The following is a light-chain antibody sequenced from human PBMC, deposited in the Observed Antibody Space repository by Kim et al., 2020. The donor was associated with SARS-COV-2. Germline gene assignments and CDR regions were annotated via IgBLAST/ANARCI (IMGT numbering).Light chain of an antibody. V-gene: IGKV1-5*03. Sequence: SASVVDRVTITRRASQSISIWLAWYQQNPGKAPKLLIYKASSLESGVPSRFSGSGSGTEFTLTLSSLQPDDFATYYCQQYNSYPYTFGQGTKLEI. J-gene: IGKJ2*01. CDR2: KAS. CDR3: QQYNSYPYT. CDR1: QSISIW.